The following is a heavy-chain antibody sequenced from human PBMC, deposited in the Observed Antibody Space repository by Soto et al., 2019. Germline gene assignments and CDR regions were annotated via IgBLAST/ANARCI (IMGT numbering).Heavy chain of an antibody. CDR1: GYTFTCWW. Sequence: ASVRVSDSASGYTFTCWWMQYVRQAPGQGLEWMGRINPILGIANYAQKFQGRVTITADKSTSTAYMELSSLRSEDTAVYYCARGSLVRGVIKDDAFDIWGQGTMVTVSS. J-gene: IGHJ3*02. CDR2: INPILGIA. D-gene: IGHD3-10*01. CDR3: ARGSLVRGVIKDDAFDI. V-gene: IGHV1-69*04.